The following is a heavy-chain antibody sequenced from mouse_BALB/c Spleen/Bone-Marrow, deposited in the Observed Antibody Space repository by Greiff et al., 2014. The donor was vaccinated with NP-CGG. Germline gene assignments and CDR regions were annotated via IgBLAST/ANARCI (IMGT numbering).Heavy chain of an antibody. CDR3: ARSNYAGYYAMDY. V-gene: IGHV5-17*02. CDR2: ISSDSSTI. D-gene: IGHD1-1*01. Sequence: EVQLVESGGGLVRPGGSRKLSCAASGFTFSSFGIHWVRQAPEKGLEWVAYISSDSSTIYYADTVKGRFTISRDNPKNTLFLQMTSLRSEDTAMYYCARSNYAGYYAMDYWGQGTSVTVSS. CDR1: GFTFSSFG. J-gene: IGHJ4*01.